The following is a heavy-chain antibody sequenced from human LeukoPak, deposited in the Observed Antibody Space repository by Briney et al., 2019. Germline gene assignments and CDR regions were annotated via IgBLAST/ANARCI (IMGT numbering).Heavy chain of an antibody. V-gene: IGHV3-74*01. Sequence: GGSLRLSCAASGFSFSTYWMHWVRQVPGKGPEWVSHITPDGSSTNYADSVKGRFTISRDNAKNTLYLQMNSLRAEDTAVYYCSSQISRGGNWGQGTPVTVSS. CDR1: GFSFSTYW. CDR3: SSQISRGGN. J-gene: IGHJ4*02. CDR2: ITPDGSST. D-gene: IGHD3-16*01.